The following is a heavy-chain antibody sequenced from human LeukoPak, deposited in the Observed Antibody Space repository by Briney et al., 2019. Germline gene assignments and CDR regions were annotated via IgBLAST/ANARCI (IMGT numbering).Heavy chain of an antibody. CDR2: INPNSGGT. CDR1: GYTFPGYY. V-gene: IGHV1-2*02. J-gene: IGHJ4*02. CDR3: ARPYSSSWYYFDY. Sequence: ASVKVSCKASGYTFPGYYIHWVRQASGQGLEWMGWINPNSGGTNYAQKFQGRVTMTRDTSISTAYMELSRLRSDDTAVYYCARPYSSSWYYFDYWGQGTLVTVSS. D-gene: IGHD6-13*01.